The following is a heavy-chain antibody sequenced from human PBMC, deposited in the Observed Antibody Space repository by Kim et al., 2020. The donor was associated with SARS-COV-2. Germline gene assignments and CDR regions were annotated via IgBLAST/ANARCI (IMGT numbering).Heavy chain of an antibody. J-gene: IGHJ5*02. D-gene: IGHD3-10*01. CDR1: GGSISSSSYY. CDR3: ARRGDTMVRGVIIPWFDP. CDR2: IYYSGST. V-gene: IGHV4-39*07. Sequence: SETLSLTCTVSGGSISSSSYYWGWIRQPPGKGLEWIGSIYYSGSTYYNPSLKSRVTISVDTSKNQFSLKLSSVTAADTAVYYCARRGDTMVRGVIIPWFDPWGQGTLVTVSS.